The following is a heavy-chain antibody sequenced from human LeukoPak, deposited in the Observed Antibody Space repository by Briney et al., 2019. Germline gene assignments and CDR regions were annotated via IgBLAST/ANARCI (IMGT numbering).Heavy chain of an antibody. V-gene: IGHV4-34*01. CDR1: GGSFGGYY. D-gene: IGHD2-2*01. CDR3: ASTERCSTTCPLDY. Sequence: TAETLSLTCAVYGGSFGGYYWSWIRQPPGKGLEWIGEINHSGSTNYNPSLKSRVTISLDTSMKKFSLKLNSVTAADTAVYYCASTERCSTTCPLDYWGQGTLVTVSS. J-gene: IGHJ4*02. CDR2: INHSGST.